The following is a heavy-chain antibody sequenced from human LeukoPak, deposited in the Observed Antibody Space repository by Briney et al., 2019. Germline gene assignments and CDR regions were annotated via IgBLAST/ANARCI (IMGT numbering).Heavy chain of an antibody. D-gene: IGHD2-2*01. V-gene: IGHV4-31*03. Sequence: PSETLSLTCTVSGGSISSGGYYWNWIRQHPGKGLEWIGYIYYSGSTYYNPSLKSRATISVDTSKNQFSLKLSSVTAADTAVYYCARSRGGYCSSTSCSRFDYWGQGTLVTVSS. CDR2: IYYSGST. J-gene: IGHJ4*02. CDR3: ARSRGGYCSSTSCSRFDY. CDR1: GGSISSGGYY.